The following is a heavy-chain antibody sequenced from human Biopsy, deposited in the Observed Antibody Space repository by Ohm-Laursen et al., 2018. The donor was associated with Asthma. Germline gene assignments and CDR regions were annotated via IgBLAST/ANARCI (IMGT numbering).Heavy chain of an antibody. J-gene: IGHJ4*02. CDR2: ISHDGSNK. V-gene: IGHV3-30*03. D-gene: IGHD4-23*01. CDR1: GFTFSSYG. CDR3: AGQYGGNPPPLE. Sequence: SLRLSCAASGFTFSSYGMHWVRQAPGKGLEWVAVISHDGSNKYYADSVKGRFTISRDNSKNTLDLQMNSLRAEDTAVYYCAGQYGGNPPPLEWGQGTLVTVSS.